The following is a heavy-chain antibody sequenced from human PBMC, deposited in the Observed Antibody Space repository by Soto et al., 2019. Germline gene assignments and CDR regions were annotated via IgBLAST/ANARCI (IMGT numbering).Heavy chain of an antibody. Sequence: GGSVRLSCAASGFTFSSYAMSWVRQAPGKGLEWVSAISGSGGSTYYADSVKGRFTISRDNSKNTLYLQMNSLRAEDTAVYYCAKSVFPRPFNYYGSGSYPYWGQGTLVTVSS. CDR1: GFTFSSYA. V-gene: IGHV3-23*01. D-gene: IGHD3-10*01. CDR2: ISGSGGST. CDR3: AKSVFPRPFNYYGSGSYPY. J-gene: IGHJ4*02.